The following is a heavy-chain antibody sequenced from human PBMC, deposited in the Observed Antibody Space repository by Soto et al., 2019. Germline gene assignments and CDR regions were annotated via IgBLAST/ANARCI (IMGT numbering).Heavy chain of an antibody. J-gene: IGHJ4*02. CDR3: ARTNTYYYDSSGYYFDY. CDR1: GYSLTSYW. CDR2: IYPGDSDT. V-gene: IGHV5-51*01. D-gene: IGHD3-22*01. Sequence: RGESLKISCKGSGYSLTSYWIGWVRQMPGKGLEWMGIIYPGDSDTRYSPSFQGQVTISADKSISTAYLQWSSLKASDTAMYYCARTNTYYYDSSGYYFDYWGQGTLVTVSS.